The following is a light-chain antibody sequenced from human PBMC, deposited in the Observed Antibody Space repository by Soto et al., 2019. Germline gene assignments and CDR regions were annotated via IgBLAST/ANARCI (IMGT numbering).Light chain of an antibody. CDR1: QGISNW. CDR3: QQANNFPWT. Sequence: DSRMSQSPSSVSASVGDRVTITCWASQGISNWLAWYQQKPGKAPKLLIYTASTLQSGVPSRFSGSGSGTDFTLTISSLQPEDFATYYCQQANNFPWTFGQGTKVEIK. J-gene: IGKJ1*01. CDR2: TAS. V-gene: IGKV1-12*01.